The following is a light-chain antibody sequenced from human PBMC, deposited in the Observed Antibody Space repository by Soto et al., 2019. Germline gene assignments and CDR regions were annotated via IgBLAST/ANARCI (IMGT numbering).Light chain of an antibody. Sequence: QSALTQPPSASGSPGQSVTISCTGTSSDVGGYNYDSWYQHHPGKAPKLMIYEVSKRPSGVPDRFSGSKSANTASLTVSGLQAEDEADYYCSSYAGSNNLVFGGGTKLTVL. V-gene: IGLV2-8*01. CDR2: EVS. CDR3: SSYAGSNNLV. CDR1: SSDVGGYNY. J-gene: IGLJ2*01.